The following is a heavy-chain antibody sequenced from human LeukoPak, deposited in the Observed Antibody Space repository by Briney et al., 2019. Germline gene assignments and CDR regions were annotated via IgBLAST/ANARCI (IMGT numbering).Heavy chain of an antibody. Sequence: SETLSLTCTVSGGSISSYDWRWVRQPPGKGLEWVGYIYYSGSTNYNPSIKSRVTISVDTSKSQFSMKLSSVPGAQTAVYFCARDRSRIAVAATGFDYWGQGTLVTVSP. J-gene: IGHJ4*02. V-gene: IGHV4-59*01. CDR2: IYYSGST. CDR3: ARDRSRIAVAATGFDY. D-gene: IGHD6-19*01. CDR1: GGSISSYD.